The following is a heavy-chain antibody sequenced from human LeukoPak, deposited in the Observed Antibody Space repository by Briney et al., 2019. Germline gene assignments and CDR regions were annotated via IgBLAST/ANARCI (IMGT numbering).Heavy chain of an antibody. CDR3: ARGGSSWYPYYYYMDV. D-gene: IGHD6-13*01. J-gene: IGHJ6*03. Sequence: LTGGSLRLSCAASGFTFSSYGMHWVRQAPRKGLEWVAFIRYDGSNKYYADSVKGRFTISRDNSKNTLYLQMNSLRAEDTALYYCARGGSSWYPYYYYMDVWGKGTTVTVSS. CDR2: IRYDGSNK. V-gene: IGHV3-30*02. CDR1: GFTFSSYG.